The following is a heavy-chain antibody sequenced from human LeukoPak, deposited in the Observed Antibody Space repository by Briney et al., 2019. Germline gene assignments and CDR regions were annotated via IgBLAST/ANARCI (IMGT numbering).Heavy chain of an antibody. CDR3: ARSEYAASWADY. J-gene: IGHJ4*02. CDR1: GFTFNTYS. Sequence: PGGSLRLSCAASGFTFNTYSIHWVRQAPGKGLEWVAFMSYDGNDIYFGDSVKGRFTISRDNSRNTAYLQMSSLRVEDTGVYYCARSEYAASWADYWGQGTLVTVSS. CDR2: MSYDGNDI. V-gene: IGHV3-30*15. D-gene: IGHD2-2*01.